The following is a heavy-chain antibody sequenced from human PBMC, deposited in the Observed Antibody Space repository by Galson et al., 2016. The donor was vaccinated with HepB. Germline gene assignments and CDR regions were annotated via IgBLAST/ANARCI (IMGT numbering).Heavy chain of an antibody. CDR1: GDSLRTYY. Sequence: SETLSLTCTVSGDSLRTYYWNWIRQAPGNKLGWIASIYYTGSTNYNPSLKSRVTISVDTSKNQFSLRVRSVTPADTAVYYCARAIGFCSAGMCYSYYSGLDVWGQGTTVTVSS. J-gene: IGHJ6*02. D-gene: IGHD2-15*01. V-gene: IGHV4-59*01. CDR2: IYYTGST. CDR3: ARAIGFCSAGMCYSYYSGLDV.